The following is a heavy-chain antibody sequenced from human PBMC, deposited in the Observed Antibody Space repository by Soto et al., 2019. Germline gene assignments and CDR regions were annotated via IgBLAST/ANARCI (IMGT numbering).Heavy chain of an antibody. V-gene: IGHV3-30-3*01. CDR1: GFTFSSYA. D-gene: IGHD3-10*01. J-gene: IGHJ4*02. CDR3: ARDGVRFGELSYFDY. Sequence: PGGSLRLSCAASGFTFSSYAMHWVRQAPGKGPEWVAVISYDGSNKYYADSVKGRFTISRDNSKNTLYLQMNSLRAEDTAVYYCARDGVRFGELSYFDYWGQGTLVTVSS. CDR2: ISYDGSNK.